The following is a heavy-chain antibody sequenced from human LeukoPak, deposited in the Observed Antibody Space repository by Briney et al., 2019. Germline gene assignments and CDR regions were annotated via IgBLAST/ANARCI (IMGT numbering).Heavy chain of an antibody. J-gene: IGHJ5*02. CDR1: GGSISSSSYY. D-gene: IGHD3-3*01. Sequence: SETLSLTCTVSGGSISSSSYYWGWIRQPPGKGLEWIGSIYYSGSTYYSPSLKSRVTISVGTSKNQFSLKLSSVTAADTAVYYCARTHYDFWSGYSYNWFDPWGQGTLVTVSS. CDR2: IYYSGST. CDR3: ARTHYDFWSGYSYNWFDP. V-gene: IGHV4-39*01.